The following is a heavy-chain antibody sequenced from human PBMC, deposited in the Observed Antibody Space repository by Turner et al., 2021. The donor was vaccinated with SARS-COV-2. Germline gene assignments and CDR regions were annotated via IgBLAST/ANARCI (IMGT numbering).Heavy chain of an antibody. CDR3: ARDGGDPPRYFQH. CDR2: IYYSGST. J-gene: IGHJ1*01. D-gene: IGHD2-21*02. V-gene: IGHV4-39*02. CDR1: GASISSSSYY. Sequence: QLQLQESGPGLVKPSETLSLTCPVPGASISSSSYYWGWIRQPPGKGLEWIGSIYYSGSTYYNPSLKSRVTISVDTSKNQFSLKLSSVTAADTAVYYCARDGGDPPRYFQHWGQGTLVTVSS.